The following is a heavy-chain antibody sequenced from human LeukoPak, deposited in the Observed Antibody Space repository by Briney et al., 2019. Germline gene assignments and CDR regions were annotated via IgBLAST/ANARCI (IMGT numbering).Heavy chain of an antibody. V-gene: IGHV3-48*03. Sequence: PGGSLRLPCAASGFSFSSYEMNWVRQAPGKGLEWVSYISSSGSTIYYADSVKGRFTISRDNAKNSLYLQMNSLRAEDTAVYYCAREEVDDYGDYFRMDVWGKGTTVTISS. CDR2: ISSSGSTI. J-gene: IGHJ6*04. CDR1: GFSFSSYE. D-gene: IGHD4-17*01. CDR3: AREEVDDYGDYFRMDV.